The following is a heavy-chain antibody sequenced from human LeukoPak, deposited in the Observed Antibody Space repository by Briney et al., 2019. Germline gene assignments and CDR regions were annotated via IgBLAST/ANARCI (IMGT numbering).Heavy chain of an antibody. CDR2: ISVDNSAT. CDR1: GYMFTNYG. CDR3: ARAFTTFVVVIALEY. V-gene: IGHV1-18*01. D-gene: IGHD2-21*01. Sequence: ASVKVSCKASGYMFTNYGIGWVRQVPGQGLEWMGWISVDNSATHYAQKFQGRVTLTADTSTGTAFMELRSLRSDDTAVYFCARAFTTFVVVIALEYWGQGSLVTVSS. J-gene: IGHJ4*02.